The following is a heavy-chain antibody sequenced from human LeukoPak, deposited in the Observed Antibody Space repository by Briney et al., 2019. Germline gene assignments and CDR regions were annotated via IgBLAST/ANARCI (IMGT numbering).Heavy chain of an antibody. CDR3: TRVKNILATIGPLPFDY. CDR1: GFTFGDYA. CDR2: IRSQPYAGTT. D-gene: IGHD5-12*01. V-gene: IGHV3-49*04. J-gene: IGHJ4*02. Sequence: GGSLRLSCSPSGFTFGDYAMSSVCQAPGKGLEWVGLIRSQPYAGTTEYAASVKGRFTISRDDSESIAYLQMNSLITEDTAVYYCTRVKNILATIGPLPFDYWGQGTLVTVSS.